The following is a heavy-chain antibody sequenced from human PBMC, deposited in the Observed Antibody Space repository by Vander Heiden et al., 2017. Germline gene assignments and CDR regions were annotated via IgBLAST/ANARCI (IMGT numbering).Heavy chain of an antibody. CDR3: ASWVRYYGSGRGDY. J-gene: IGHJ4*02. D-gene: IGHD3-10*01. CDR1: GFTFSSYW. V-gene: IGHV3-7*01. CDR2: IKQDGSEK. Sequence: EVQLVESGGGLVQPGGSLRLSCAASGFTFSSYWMSWVRQAPGKGLEWVANIKQDGSEKYYVDSVKGRFTISRDNAKNSLYLQMNSLRAEDTAVYYCASWVRYYGSGRGDYWGQGTLVTVSS.